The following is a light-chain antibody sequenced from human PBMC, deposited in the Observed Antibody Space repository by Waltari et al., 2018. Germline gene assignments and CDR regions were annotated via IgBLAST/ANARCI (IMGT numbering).Light chain of an antibody. V-gene: IGKV1-17*01. CDR3: LQYNSKPFT. CDR1: QGISNY. J-gene: IGKJ3*01. Sequence: DIQMTQSPSSLSASVGDRVTITCRASQGISNYLSWYQQKPGKAPKRLIYAASSLESGVSSRFSGSGSGTEFTLTISSLQPEDCAAYYCLQYNSKPFTFGPGTKLDIK. CDR2: AAS.